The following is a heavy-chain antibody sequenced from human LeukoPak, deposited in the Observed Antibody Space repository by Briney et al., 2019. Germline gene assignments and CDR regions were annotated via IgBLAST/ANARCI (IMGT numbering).Heavy chain of an antibody. J-gene: IGHJ1*01. D-gene: IGHD2-2*01. V-gene: IGHV3-23*01. CDR3: AKDHGYCSSTSCSRYFQH. CDR2: ISGTGGST. CDR1: GFTFGSYG. Sequence: GGSLRLSCAASGFTFGSYGMSWVRQAPGKGLEWVSAISGTGGSTYYADSVKGRYTISRDNSKNTLYLQMNSLRAEDTAVYYCAKDHGYCSSTSCSRYFQHWGQGTLVTVSS.